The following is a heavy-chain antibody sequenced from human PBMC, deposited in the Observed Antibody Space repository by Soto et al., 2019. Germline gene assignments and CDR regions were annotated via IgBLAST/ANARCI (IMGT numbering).Heavy chain of an antibody. CDR3: AITRDCSGTSCYWKDSIICFFP. CDR2: ISAYNGNT. J-gene: IGHJ5*02. Sequence: ASVKVSCKASGYTFTSNGLSWVLHAPGQGLEWMGWISAYNGNTNYAQKLQGRVTMTTDTSTSTAYMELRSLRSDDTAVYYCAITRDCSGTSCYWKDSIICFFPWG. D-gene: IGHD2-2*01. CDR1: GYTFTSNG. V-gene: IGHV1-18*01.